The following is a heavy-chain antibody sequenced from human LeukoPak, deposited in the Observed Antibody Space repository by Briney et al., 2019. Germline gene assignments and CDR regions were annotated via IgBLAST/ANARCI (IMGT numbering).Heavy chain of an antibody. D-gene: IGHD5-12*01. CDR3: AKIRYSGFARTWAFDY. CDR1: GFTFSSYA. Sequence: GSLRLSCAASGFTFSSYAMSWVRQAPGKGLEWVSAISGSGGSTYYADSVKGRFTISRDNSKNTLYLQMNSLRAEDTAVYYCAKIRYSGFARTWAFDYWGQGTLVTVSS. J-gene: IGHJ4*02. V-gene: IGHV3-23*01. CDR2: ISGSGGST.